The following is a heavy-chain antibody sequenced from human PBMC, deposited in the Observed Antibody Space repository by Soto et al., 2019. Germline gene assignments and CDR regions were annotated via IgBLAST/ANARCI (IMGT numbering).Heavy chain of an antibody. D-gene: IGHD6-13*01. V-gene: IGHV3-21*01. CDR1: GFSFSSYH. CDR2: ISSGSDFI. J-gene: IGHJ4*02. CDR3: ARRLQLDGPDY. Sequence: GGSLRLSCTASGFSFSSYHMAWVRQAPGKGLEWVSSISSGSDFIYYADSVRGRFTISRDNAKNSLYLEVNNLRAEDTGVYYCARRLQLDGPDYWGQGTLVTVSS.